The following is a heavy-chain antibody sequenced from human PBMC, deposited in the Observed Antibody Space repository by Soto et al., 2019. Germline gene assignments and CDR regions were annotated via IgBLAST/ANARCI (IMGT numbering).Heavy chain of an antibody. J-gene: IGHJ4*02. V-gene: IGHV3-23*01. CDR1: GFTFSSYA. Sequence: EVQLLESGGGLVQPGGSLRLSCAASGFTFSSYAMSWVRQAPGKVLEWVSAISGSGGSTYYADSVKGRFTISRDNSKHTLYLQMNSLRAEDKAVYYCANLFRYCSSTSCYAFDYWGQGTLVTVSS. CDR2: ISGSGGST. D-gene: IGHD2-2*01. CDR3: ANLFRYCSSTSCYAFDY.